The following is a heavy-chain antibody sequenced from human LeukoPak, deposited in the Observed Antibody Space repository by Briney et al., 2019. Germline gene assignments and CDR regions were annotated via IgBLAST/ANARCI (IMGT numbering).Heavy chain of an antibody. CDR2: INSDGSST. CDR1: GFTFSSYW. J-gene: IGHJ4*02. V-gene: IGHV3-74*01. CDR3: ARDPAKITFAPLDY. Sequence: PGGSLRLSCAASGFTFSSYWMHWVRQAPGKGLVWVSRINSDGSSTNYADSVEGRFTISRDNAKNTLFLQMNSLRAEDTAVYYCARDPAKITFAPLDYWGQGTLVTVSS. D-gene: IGHD3-16*01.